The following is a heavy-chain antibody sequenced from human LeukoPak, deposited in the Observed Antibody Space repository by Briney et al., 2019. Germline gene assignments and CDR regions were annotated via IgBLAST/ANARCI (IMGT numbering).Heavy chain of an antibody. J-gene: IGHJ5*02. CDR2: IYYSGST. D-gene: IGHD2-2*01. V-gene: IGHV4-30-4*08. Sequence: SETLSLTCTVSGGSISSGDYYWSWIRQPPGKGLEWIGYIYYSGSTYYNPSLKSRVTISVDTSKNQFSLKLSSVTAADTAVYYCAVGVVPAAIMLDPWGQGTLVTVSS. CDR3: AVGVVPAAIMLDP. CDR1: GGSISSGDYY.